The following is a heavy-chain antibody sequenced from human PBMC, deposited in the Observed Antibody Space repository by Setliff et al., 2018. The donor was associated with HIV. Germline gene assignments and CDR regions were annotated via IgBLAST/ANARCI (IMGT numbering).Heavy chain of an antibody. CDR2: IYSGGTT. CDR3: ARSPQGGYFDY. Sequence: LSLTCTVSGGSISTSNYYWGWVRQPPGKGLEWVSIIYSGGTTYYADSVKGRFTISRDNSKNTLYLQMNSLRVEDTAVYHCARSPQGGYFDYWGQGTLVTVSS. V-gene: IGHV3-53*01. CDR1: GGSISTSNYY. J-gene: IGHJ4*03.